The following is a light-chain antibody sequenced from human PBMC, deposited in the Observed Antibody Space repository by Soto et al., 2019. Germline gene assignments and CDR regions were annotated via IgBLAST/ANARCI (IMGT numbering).Light chain of an antibody. CDR3: QQYYDWPIT. CDR2: GAS. Sequence: VERARXACRASQTVNSNLAWYQQKPGQAPRLLIYGASNRATGIPDRFSGSGSGTDFTLTISSLQSEDFAIYYCQQYYDWPITFGQGTRLEIK. V-gene: IGKV3D-15*01. CDR1: QTVNSN. J-gene: IGKJ5*01.